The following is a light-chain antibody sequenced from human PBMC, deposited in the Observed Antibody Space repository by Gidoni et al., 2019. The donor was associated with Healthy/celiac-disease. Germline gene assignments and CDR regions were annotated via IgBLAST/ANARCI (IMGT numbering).Light chain of an antibody. V-gene: IGLV1-44*01. CDR2: SNT. Sequence: QSVLTQPPSAYGTPGQRVTISCSGSSANIGRNTVNWYPQLPGTAPTLLIYSNTQRPSGVPDRFSGSKSGTSASLAISGLQSEDEADYYCAAWDDSLNGPRWVFGGGTKLTVL. J-gene: IGLJ3*02. CDR3: AAWDDSLNGPRWV. CDR1: SANIGRNT.